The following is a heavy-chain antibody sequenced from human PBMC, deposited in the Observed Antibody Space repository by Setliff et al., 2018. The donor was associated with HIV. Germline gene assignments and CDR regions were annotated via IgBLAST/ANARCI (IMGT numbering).Heavy chain of an antibody. V-gene: IGHV3-15*01. D-gene: IGHD1-26*01. CDR1: GFTFSNAW. J-gene: IGHJ4*02. CDR3: TTDLGSGRFSWNNN. CDR2: IRNKKNGGTT. Sequence: GGSLRLSCAAAGFTFSNAWMTWVRQAPGKGLEWVARIRNKKNGGTTYYAAPVEGRFTISRDDSKNTLSLQMNSLKTEVTAIYYCTTDLGSGRFSWNNNWGQGTLVTVS.